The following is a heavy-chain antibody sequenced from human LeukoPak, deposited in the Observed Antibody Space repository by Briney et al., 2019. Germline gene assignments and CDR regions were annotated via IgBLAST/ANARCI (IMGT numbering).Heavy chain of an antibody. CDR2: MYYSGST. CDR1: GGSISSSRYY. D-gene: IGHD1-1*01. Sequence: SETLSLTCTVSGGSISSSRYYWGWIRQPPGKGLEWIGSMYYSGSTYYNPSLKSRATISVDTSRNHFSLKLSSVTAADTAVYYCATVTDQLDYWGQGTLVTVSS. J-gene: IGHJ4*02. V-gene: IGHV4-39*02. CDR3: ATVTDQLDY.